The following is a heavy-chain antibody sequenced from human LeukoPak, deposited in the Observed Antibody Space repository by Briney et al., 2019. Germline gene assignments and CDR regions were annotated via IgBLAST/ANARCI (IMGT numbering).Heavy chain of an antibody. CDR1: DDSITIYY. D-gene: IGHD2-15*01. CDR3: ASNDRGLDAFDI. V-gene: IGHV4-59*01. J-gene: IGHJ3*02. CDR2: IYYSGST. Sequence: PSETLSLTCTVSDDSITIYYWSWIRQPPGKGLEWIGYIYYSGSTNYNPSLKSRVTISVDTSKNQFSLKLSSVTAADTAVYYCASNDRGLDAFDIWGQGTMVTVSS.